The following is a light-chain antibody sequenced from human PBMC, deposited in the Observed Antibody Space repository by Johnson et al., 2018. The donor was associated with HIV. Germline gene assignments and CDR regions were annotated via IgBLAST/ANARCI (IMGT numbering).Light chain of an antibody. CDR1: SSNIGNYY. CDR3: GAWDSSLNAYV. CDR2: DND. Sequence: QSVLTQPASVSAASGQKVNISCSGSSSNIGNYYVSWYQHLPGTAPKLLIYDNDKRPSGIPDRFFGSKSGTSATLDITGLQPGDEGDYYCGAWDSSLNAYVFGAGTKVTVL. V-gene: IGLV1-51*01. J-gene: IGLJ1*01.